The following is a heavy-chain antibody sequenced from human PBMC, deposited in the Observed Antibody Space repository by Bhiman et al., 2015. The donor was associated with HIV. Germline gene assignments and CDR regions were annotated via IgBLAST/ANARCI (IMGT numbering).Heavy chain of an antibody. Sequence: QVQLVESGGGVVQPGRSLRLSCAASGFTFSSYGMHWVRQAPGKGLEWVAVISYDGSNKYYADSVKGRFTISRDNSKNTLYLQMNSLRAEDTAVYYCAKDSSLEGWNDEGVYYYYYYMDVWGKGTTVTVSS. J-gene: IGHJ6*03. CDR1: GFTFSSYG. CDR3: AKDSSLEGWNDEGVYYYYYYMDV. D-gene: IGHD1-1*01. V-gene: IGHV3-30*18. CDR2: ISYDGSNK.